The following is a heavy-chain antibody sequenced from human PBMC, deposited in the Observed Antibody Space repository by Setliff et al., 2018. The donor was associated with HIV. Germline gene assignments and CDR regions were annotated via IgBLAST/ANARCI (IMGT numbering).Heavy chain of an antibody. V-gene: IGHV4-34*01. CDR1: GGSLTNYY. CDR3: ARGRSCESDWCWLYYNYYYGMDV. Sequence: SETLSLTCAVYGGSLTNYYWSWIRQSPGKGLEWIGEITDDGTATYTSSLKSRVTKSLDTSKKQLSLKVTSVTAADTAIYYCARGRSCESDWCWLYYNYYYGMDVWAQGTAVTVSS. CDR2: ITDDGTA. J-gene: IGHJ6*02. D-gene: IGHD2-8*01.